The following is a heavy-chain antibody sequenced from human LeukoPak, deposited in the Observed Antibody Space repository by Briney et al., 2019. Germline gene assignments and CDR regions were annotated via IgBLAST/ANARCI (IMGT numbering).Heavy chain of an antibody. CDR1: GGTFSSYV. CDR3: ARGQGGELVDYYYGMDV. J-gene: IGHJ6*02. CDR2: IIPILGIA. V-gene: IGHV1-69*04. Sequence: SVEVSCKASGGTFSSYVINWVRQAPGQGLEWMGRIIPILGIANYAQRFQGRVTITADKSTSTAYMELSSLRSEDTAVYYCARGQGGELVDYYYGMDVWGQGTTVTVSS. D-gene: IGHD2-15*01.